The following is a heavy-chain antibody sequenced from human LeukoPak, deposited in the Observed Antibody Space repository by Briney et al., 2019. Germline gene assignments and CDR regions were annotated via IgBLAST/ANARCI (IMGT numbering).Heavy chain of an antibody. V-gene: IGHV3-7*01. CDR2: IKQDGSEK. Sequence: GGSLRLSCAASGFTFSSYWMSWVRQAPVKGLEWVANIKQDGSEKYYVDSVKGRFTISRDNAKNSLYLQMNSLRAEDTAVYYCARARDSYDFWSGYLYYFDYWGQGTLVTVSS. CDR3: ARARDSYDFWSGYLYYFDY. J-gene: IGHJ4*02. D-gene: IGHD3-3*01. CDR1: GFTFSSYW.